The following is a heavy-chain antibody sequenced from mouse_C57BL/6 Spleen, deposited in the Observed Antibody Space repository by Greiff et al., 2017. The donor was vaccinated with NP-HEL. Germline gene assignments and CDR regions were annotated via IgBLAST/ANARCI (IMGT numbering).Heavy chain of an antibody. CDR1: GYAFSSSW. V-gene: IGHV1-82*01. D-gene: IGHD1-1*01. Sequence: VQLQQSGPELVKPGASVKISCKASGYAFSSSWMNWVKQRPGKGLEWIGRIYPGDGDTNYNGKFKGKATLTADKSSSTAYMQLSSLKSEDSAVYFCARDYGSSPFAYWGQGTLVTVSA. CDR3: ARDYGSSPFAY. CDR2: IYPGDGDT. J-gene: IGHJ3*01.